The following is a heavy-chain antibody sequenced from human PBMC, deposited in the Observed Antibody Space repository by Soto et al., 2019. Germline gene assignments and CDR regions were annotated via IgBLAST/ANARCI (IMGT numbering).Heavy chain of an antibody. V-gene: IGHV4-34*01. CDR3: ARWEKVTGRGYYYYYGMDV. CDR1: GGSFSGYY. Sequence: SETLSLTCAVYGGSFSGYYWSWIRQPPGKGLEWIGEINHSGSTNYNPSLKSRVTISVDTSKNQFSLKLSSVTAADTAVYYCARWEKVTGRGYYYYYGMDVWGQGTTVTVSS. D-gene: IGHD1-26*01. CDR2: INHSGST. J-gene: IGHJ6*02.